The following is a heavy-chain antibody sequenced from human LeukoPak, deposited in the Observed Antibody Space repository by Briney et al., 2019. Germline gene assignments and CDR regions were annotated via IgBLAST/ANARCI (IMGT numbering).Heavy chain of an antibody. V-gene: IGHV4-34*01. Sequence: SKTLSLTCAVYGGSFSGYYWSWIRQPPGKGLEWIANIYYSGSTYYNPSLKSRVTISVDTSKNQLSLKLSAVTAADTAVYYCARDSGRLLWFGVLWFDPWGQGTLVTVSS. CDR3: ARDSGRLLWFGVLWFDP. D-gene: IGHD3-10*01. CDR1: GGSFSGYY. CDR2: IYYSGST. J-gene: IGHJ5*02.